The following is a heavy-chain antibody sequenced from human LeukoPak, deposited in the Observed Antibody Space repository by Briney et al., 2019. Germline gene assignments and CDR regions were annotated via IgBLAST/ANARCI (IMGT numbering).Heavy chain of an antibody. J-gene: IGHJ4*02. CDR3: ARDYADYVGYFFFAY. CDR1: GCTFNNYA. V-gene: IGHV3-23*01. D-gene: IGHD4-17*01. CDR2: ISGGGETT. Sequence: PGGSLRLSCAASGCTFNNYAMNWVRQAPGKGLEWVSSISGGGETTYYADSAKGRFTISRDNSQNTLYLQMNSLRAEDTAVYYCARDYADYVGYFFFAYWGQGTLVTVSS.